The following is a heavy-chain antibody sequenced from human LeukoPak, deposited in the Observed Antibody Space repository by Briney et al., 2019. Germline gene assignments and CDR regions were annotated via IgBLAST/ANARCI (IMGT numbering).Heavy chain of an antibody. CDR2: INPNSGGT. D-gene: IGHD6-6*01. V-gene: IGHV1-2*06. Sequence: GASVKVSCKASGYTFTGYYMHWVRQAPGQGLEWMGRINPNSGGTNYAQKFRGRVIMTRDTSISTAYMELSRLRFDDTAVYYCARDEYSTSSGGSWGQGTLVTVSS. CDR3: ARDEYSTSSGGS. CDR1: GYTFTGYY. J-gene: IGHJ5*02.